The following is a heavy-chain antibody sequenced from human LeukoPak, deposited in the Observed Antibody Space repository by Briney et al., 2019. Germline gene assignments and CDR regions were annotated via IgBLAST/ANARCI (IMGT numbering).Heavy chain of an antibody. CDR3: AKATYYDYVWGSYRLAPLDR. Sequence: PGGSLRLSCAASGFTFSSYAMSWVRQAPGKGLEWVSAISGSGGSTYYADSVKGRFTISRDNSKNTLYLQMNSLRAEDTAVYYCAKATYYDYVWGSYRLAPLDRWGQGTLVTVSS. V-gene: IGHV3-23*01. CDR1: GFTFSSYA. CDR2: ISGSGGST. D-gene: IGHD3-16*02. J-gene: IGHJ5*02.